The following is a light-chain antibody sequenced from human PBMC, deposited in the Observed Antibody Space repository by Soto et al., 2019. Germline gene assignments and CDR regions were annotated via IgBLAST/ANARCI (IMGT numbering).Light chain of an antibody. V-gene: IGLV2-8*01. CDR2: EVS. J-gene: IGLJ1*01. CDR1: SSDCGGYNY. Sequence: QSALTQPPSASGSPGQSVTISCTGTSSDCGGYNYVSWYQPHPGKAPKLMIYEVSKRPSGVPDRFSGSKSGNTASLTVSGLHAEDEADYYCSSYAGSNNPLYVFGTGTKLTVL. CDR3: SSYAGSNNPLYV.